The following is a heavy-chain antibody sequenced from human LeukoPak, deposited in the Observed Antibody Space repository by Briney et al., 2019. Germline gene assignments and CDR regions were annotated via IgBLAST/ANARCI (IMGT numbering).Heavy chain of an antibody. J-gene: IGHJ6*03. CDR1: AGSISSYY. CDR2: IYYSGST. V-gene: IGHV4-59*01. Sequence: KPSETLSLTCTVSAGSISSYYWSWLRQPPGKGLEWVGSIYYSGSTNYNPSLKSRVTISVDTSKNQFSLKLSSVTAADTAVYYCARYYYGSGSYYPNYYYYYMDVWGKGTTVTVSS. D-gene: IGHD3-10*01. CDR3: ARYYYGSGSYYPNYYYYYMDV.